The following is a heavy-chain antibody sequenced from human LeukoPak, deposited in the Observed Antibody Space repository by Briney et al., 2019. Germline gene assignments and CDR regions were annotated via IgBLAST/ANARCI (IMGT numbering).Heavy chain of an antibody. V-gene: IGHV4-34*01. CDR3: ARAWAAGPLWYFDY. CDR1: GGSFSGYY. J-gene: IGHJ4*02. D-gene: IGHD6-13*01. CDR2: INHSGST. Sequence: KPSETLSLTCAVYGGSFSGYYWSWIRQPPGKGLEWIGEINHSGSTNYNPSLKSRVTISVDTSKNQFSLKLSSVTAADTAVYYCARAWAAGPLWYFDYWGQGTLVTVSS.